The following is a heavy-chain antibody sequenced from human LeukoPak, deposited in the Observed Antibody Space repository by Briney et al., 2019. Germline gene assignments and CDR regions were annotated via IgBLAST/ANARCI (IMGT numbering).Heavy chain of an antibody. CDR1: GYSFGSHW. CDR3: ARHLFQDYGPMDV. J-gene: IGHJ6*02. D-gene: IGHD4-17*01. Sequence: GESLKISCQGSGYSFGSHWIGWVRQMPGKGLEWIGIIYPGDSETKYNPSFQGQVTISADRSNKTAFLQWRSLKASDTAMYYCARHLFQDYGPMDVWGQGTAVTVFS. V-gene: IGHV5-51*01. CDR2: IYPGDSET.